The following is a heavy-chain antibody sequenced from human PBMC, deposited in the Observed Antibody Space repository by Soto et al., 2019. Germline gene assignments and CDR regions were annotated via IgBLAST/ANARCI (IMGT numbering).Heavy chain of an antibody. D-gene: IGHD6-19*01. CDR2: INPSGGST. V-gene: IGHV1-46*01. J-gene: IGHJ6*02. CDR1: GYTFTSYY. CDR3: ARDFTDSSGPTLGMGV. Sequence: ASVKVSCKASGYTFTSYYMHWVRQAPGQGLEWMGIINPSGGSTSYAQKFQGRVTMTRDTSTSTVSLKLSSVTAADTAVYYCARDFTDSSGPTLGMGVWGQGTTVTVSS.